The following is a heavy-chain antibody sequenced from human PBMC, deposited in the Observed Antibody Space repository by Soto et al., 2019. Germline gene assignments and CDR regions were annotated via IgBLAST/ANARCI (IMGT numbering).Heavy chain of an antibody. Sequence: PGGSLRLSCTASGFTFGDYTMAWFRQAPGGGLEWVSFIRSKAYGGTTGYAASVKDRFTISRDDSKSIAYLQMNRLQGEDTAVYYCARDVASYDYGDFYGMDVWGQGTTVTVSS. J-gene: IGHJ6*02. V-gene: IGHV3-49*03. D-gene: IGHD4-17*01. CDR1: GFTFGDYT. CDR2: IRSKAYGGTT. CDR3: ARDVASYDYGDFYGMDV.